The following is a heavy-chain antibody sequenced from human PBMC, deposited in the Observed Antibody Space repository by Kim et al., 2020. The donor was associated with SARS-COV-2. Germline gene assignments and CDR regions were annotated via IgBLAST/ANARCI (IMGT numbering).Heavy chain of an antibody. CDR3: TRDERLKITSPGAFNM. D-gene: IGHD1-20*01. CDR2: INSDGTT. V-gene: IGHV3-74*01. Sequence: GGSLRLSCAASGFTFSSYWMHWVRQAPGKGLVWVSRINSDGTTTYADSVKGRFTISRDNAKSTLYLQMNSLSAEDTAVYYCTRDERLKITSPGAFNMWGQGTMVTVSS. CDR1: GFTFSSYW. J-gene: IGHJ3*02.